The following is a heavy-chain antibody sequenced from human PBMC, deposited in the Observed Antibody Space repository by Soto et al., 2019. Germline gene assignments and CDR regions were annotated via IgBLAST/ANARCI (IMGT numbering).Heavy chain of an antibody. CDR2: IYPGDSDT. Sequence: PGESLKISCKGSGYSFTSYWIGWVRQMPGKGLEWMGIIYPGDSDTRYSPSFQGQVTISADKSISTAYLQWSSLKASDTAMYYCARHLRGYSGYDFAFDIWGQGTMVTVSS. V-gene: IGHV5-51*01. D-gene: IGHD5-12*01. CDR3: ARHLRGYSGYDFAFDI. CDR1: GYSFTSYW. J-gene: IGHJ3*02.